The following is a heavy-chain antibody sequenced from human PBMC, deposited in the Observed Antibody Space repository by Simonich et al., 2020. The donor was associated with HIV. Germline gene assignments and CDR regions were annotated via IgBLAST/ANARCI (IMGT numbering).Heavy chain of an antibody. J-gene: IGHJ4*02. Sequence: QVQLVESGGGVVQPGRSLRLSCAASGFTFSNYGMHWVRQAPGKGLEWVAVIWYDGNNKYYTASVKGRFTISRDNSKDTLYLQMNSLRAEDTAVYYCASDGGTVGDFDFWGQGTLVTVSS. V-gene: IGHV3-33*01. CDR3: ASDGGTVGDFDF. CDR2: IWYDGNNK. D-gene: IGHD3-16*01. CDR1: GFTFSNYG.